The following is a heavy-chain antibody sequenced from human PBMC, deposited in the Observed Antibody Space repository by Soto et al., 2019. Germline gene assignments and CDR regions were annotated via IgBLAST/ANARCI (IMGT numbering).Heavy chain of an antibody. CDR3: ARDVGLYSDDFFAY. Sequence: VQLFASGGGSARPGGSLRLSCTASGFTFTSYGMGWVRQAPGKGLQWVSTIRGDGGQTHYTDSVKGRFSISRDNSKNTVYLQIGLLRAEDTGLYFCARDVGLYSDDFFAYWGQGTPVPVP. V-gene: IGHV3-23*01. CDR2: IRGDGGQT. D-gene: IGHD2-15*01. J-gene: IGHJ4*02. CDR1: GFTFTSYG.